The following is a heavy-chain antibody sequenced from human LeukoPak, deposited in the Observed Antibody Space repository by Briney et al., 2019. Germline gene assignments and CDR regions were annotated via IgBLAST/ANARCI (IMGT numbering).Heavy chain of an antibody. J-gene: IGHJ4*02. CDR2: IYPGDSDT. CDR3: ARLWFGELFPNYFDY. CDR1: GYSFTSYW. V-gene: IGHV5-51*01. D-gene: IGHD3-10*01. Sequence: GESLKISCKGSGYSFTSYWIGWVRQMPGKGLEWVGIIYPGDSDTRYSPSFQGQVTISADKSISTAYLQWSSLKASDTAMYYCARLWFGELFPNYFDYWGQGTLVTVSS.